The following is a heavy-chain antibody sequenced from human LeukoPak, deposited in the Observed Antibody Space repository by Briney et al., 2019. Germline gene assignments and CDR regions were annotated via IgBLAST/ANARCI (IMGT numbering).Heavy chain of an antibody. CDR2: IYHTGST. Sequence: PSETLSLTCTVSGGSIGGFYWSWIRQPPGKGLEWIGYIYHTGSTNYNPSLKSRVTISVDTSKNQFSLKLSSVTAADTAVYYCARGRRIVVVLGATRAHRDYYMDVWGKGTTVTVSS. D-gene: IGHD2-15*01. V-gene: IGHV4-59*12. CDR3: ARGRRIVVVLGATRAHRDYYMDV. CDR1: GGSIGGFY. J-gene: IGHJ6*03.